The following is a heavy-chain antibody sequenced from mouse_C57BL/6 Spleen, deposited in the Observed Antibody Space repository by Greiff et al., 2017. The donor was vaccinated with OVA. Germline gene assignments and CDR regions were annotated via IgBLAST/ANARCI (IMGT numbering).Heavy chain of an antibody. J-gene: IGHJ4*01. Sequence: VQLKESGPGLVAPSQSLSITCTVSGFSLTSYAISWVRQPPGKGLEWLGVIWNGGGTNYTSALKSRLSISKDNSKSQVCLKTNSLQTEDTARDYCARKGPLGAMDYWGQGNSVTASS. D-gene: IGHD1-2*01. CDR2: IWNGGGT. CDR3: ARKGPLGAMDY. V-gene: IGHV2-9-1*01. CDR1: GFSLTSYA.